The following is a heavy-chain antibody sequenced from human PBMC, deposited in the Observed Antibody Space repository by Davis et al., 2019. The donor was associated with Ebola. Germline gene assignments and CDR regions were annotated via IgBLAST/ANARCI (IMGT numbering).Heavy chain of an antibody. CDR1: SYTFSTYY. V-gene: IGHV1-46*03. CDR3: TTQGGQDSGYDVFDI. CDR2: INPNDGRT. J-gene: IGHJ3*02. D-gene: IGHD5-12*01. Sequence: ASAKVSCKASSYTFSTYYMHWVRQAPGQGLAWTGMINPNDGRTIYAQKFQGRVTATRDTSTTTVYMDLSSLRTEDTALYYCTTQGGQDSGYDVFDIWGQGTMVTVSS.